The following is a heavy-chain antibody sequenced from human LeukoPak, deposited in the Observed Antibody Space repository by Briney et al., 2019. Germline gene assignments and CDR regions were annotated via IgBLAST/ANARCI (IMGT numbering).Heavy chain of an antibody. CDR3: ARDGEGLVDY. J-gene: IGHJ4*02. D-gene: IGHD3-10*01. CDR1: GGSVSSGSYY. V-gene: IGHV4-61*01. CDR2: IYYSGST. Sequence: SETLPLTCTVSGGSVSSGSYYWSWIRQPPGKGLEWIGYIYYSGSTNYNPSLKSRVTISVDTSKNQFSLKLSSVTAADTAVYYCARDGEGLVDYWGQGTLVTVSS.